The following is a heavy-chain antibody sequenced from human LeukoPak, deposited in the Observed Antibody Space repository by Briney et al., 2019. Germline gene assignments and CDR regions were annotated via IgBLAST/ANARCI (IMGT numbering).Heavy chain of an antibody. CDR2: IYSGGST. CDR3: ARVGGSGGPSEEYYFDY. V-gene: IGHV3-66*02. J-gene: IGHJ4*02. D-gene: IGHD3-16*01. CDR1: GFTVSSNY. Sequence: GGSLRLSCAASGFTVSSNYMSWVRQAPGKGLEWVSVIYSGGSTYYADSVKGRFTISRDNSKNTLYLQMNSLRAEDTAVYYCARVGGSGGPSEEYYFDYWGQGTLVTVSS.